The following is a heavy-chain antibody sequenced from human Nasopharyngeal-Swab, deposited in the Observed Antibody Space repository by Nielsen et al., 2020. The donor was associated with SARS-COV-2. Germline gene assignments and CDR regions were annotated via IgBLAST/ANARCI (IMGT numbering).Heavy chain of an antibody. CDR2: INHSGST. CDR3: ARWPEGGYDSAFDI. CDR1: GGSFSGYY. J-gene: IGHJ3*02. V-gene: IGHV4-34*01. D-gene: IGHD5-12*01. Sequence: SETLSLTCAVYGGSFSGYYWSWIRQPPGKGLEWIGEINHSGSTNYNPSLKSRVTISVDTSKNQFSLKLSSVTAADTAVYYCARWPEGGYDSAFDIWGKGTMVTVSS.